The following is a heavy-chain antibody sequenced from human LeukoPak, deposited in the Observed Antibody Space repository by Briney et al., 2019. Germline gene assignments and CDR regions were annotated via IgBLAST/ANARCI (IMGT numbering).Heavy chain of an antibody. D-gene: IGHD3-10*01. CDR3: ASESLVRGFYAPGRWFDP. CDR2: INPSGGST. J-gene: IGHJ5*02. V-gene: IGHV1-46*01. CDR1: GYTFTSYY. Sequence: ASVKVSCKASGYTFTSYYMHWVRQAPGQGLEWMGIINPSGGSTSYAQKFQGRVTMTRDMSTSTVYMELSSLRSEDTAVYYCASESLVRGFYAPGRWFDPWGQGTLVTVSS.